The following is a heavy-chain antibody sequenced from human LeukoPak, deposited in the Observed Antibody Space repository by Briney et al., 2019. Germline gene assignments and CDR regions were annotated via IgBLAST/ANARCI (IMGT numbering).Heavy chain of an antibody. V-gene: IGHV4-38-2*01. D-gene: IGHD3-3*01. CDR3: ARGAIRFLEWLLSDNWFDP. J-gene: IGHJ5*02. CDR1: GYSISSGYY. CDR2: IYHSGST. Sequence: SETLSLTCAVSGYSISSGYYWGWIRQPPGKGLEWMGSIYHSGSTYYNPSLKSRVTISVDTSKNQFSLKLSSVTAADTAVYYCARGAIRFLEWLLSDNWFDPWGQGTLVTVSS.